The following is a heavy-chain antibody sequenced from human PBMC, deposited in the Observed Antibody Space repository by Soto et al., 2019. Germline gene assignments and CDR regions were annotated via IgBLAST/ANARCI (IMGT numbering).Heavy chain of an antibody. CDR2: IYSDGST. D-gene: IGHD6-25*01. V-gene: IGHV3-66*01. CDR1: GFTVSSNY. CDR3: ARDSGAWDFDY. Sequence: LRLSCAASGFTVSSNYMSWVRQAPGKGLEWVSVIYSDGSTYYADSVKGRFTISRDNSKNTLYLQMNSLRAEDTAVYYCARDSGAWDFDYWGQGTLVTVSS. J-gene: IGHJ4*02.